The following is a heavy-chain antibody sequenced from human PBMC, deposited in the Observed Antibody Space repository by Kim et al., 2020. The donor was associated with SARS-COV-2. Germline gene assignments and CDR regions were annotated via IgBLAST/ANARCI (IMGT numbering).Heavy chain of an antibody. D-gene: IGHD3-3*01. Sequence: SVKGRFTLSRDNSKNTLYLQMNSLRAEDTAVYYCASGEYYDFWSGYSFDYWGQGTLVTVSS. J-gene: IGHJ4*02. CDR3: ASGEYYDFWSGYSFDY. V-gene: IGHV3-30*07.